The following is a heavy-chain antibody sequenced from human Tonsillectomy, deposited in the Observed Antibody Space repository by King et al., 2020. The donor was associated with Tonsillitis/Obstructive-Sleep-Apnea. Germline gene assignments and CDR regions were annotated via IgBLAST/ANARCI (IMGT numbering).Heavy chain of an antibody. V-gene: IGHV4-59*08. D-gene: IGHD2-15*01. CDR3: ARRGRDYYYDHMVV. CDR2: IYYTGST. CDR1: GGSISSYY. Sequence: QLQESGPGLVKPSEPLSLTCTVSGGSISSYYWTWIRQPPGKGLEWIGYIYYTGSTNYNPSLKSRVTISLDTSKNQFSLKLSSVTAADTAVYYCARRGRDYYYDHMVVWGKGTTVTVSS. J-gene: IGHJ6*03.